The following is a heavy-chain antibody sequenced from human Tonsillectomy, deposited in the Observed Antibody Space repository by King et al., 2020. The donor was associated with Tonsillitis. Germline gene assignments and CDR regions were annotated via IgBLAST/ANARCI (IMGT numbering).Heavy chain of an antibody. D-gene: IGHD1-26*01. V-gene: IGHV3-30*18. J-gene: IGHJ6*03. CDR3: AKDYGSGSYYYYYMDV. CDR1: GFTFNNYG. Sequence: VQLVESGGGVVQPGGSLRLSCAASGFTFNNYGMHWVRQAPGKGLEWVAVISNDGRNKYYRDSVKGRFTISRDNSKNTRYLQMNSLRAEDTALFYCAKDYGSGSYYYYYMDVWGKGTTVTVSS. CDR2: ISNDGRNK.